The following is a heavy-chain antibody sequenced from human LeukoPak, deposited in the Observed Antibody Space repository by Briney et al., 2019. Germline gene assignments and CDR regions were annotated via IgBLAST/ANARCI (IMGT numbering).Heavy chain of an antibody. CDR3: ARGDSSGPDYYYYMDV. CDR2: IYSDNT. V-gene: IGHV3-53*01. D-gene: IGHD6-19*01. CDR1: GFTVSSNS. J-gene: IGHJ6*03. Sequence: GGSLRLSCTVSGFTVSSNSMSWVRQAPGKGLEWVSFIYSDNTHYSDSVKGRFTISRDNAKNSLYLKMNSLRDEDTAVYYCARGDSSGPDYYYYMDVWGKGTTVTISS.